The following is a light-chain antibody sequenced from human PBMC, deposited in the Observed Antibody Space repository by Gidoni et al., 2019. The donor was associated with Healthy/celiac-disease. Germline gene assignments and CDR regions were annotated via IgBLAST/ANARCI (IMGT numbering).Light chain of an antibody. CDR2: GAS. CDR3: QQYGSSPWT. V-gene: IGKV3-20*01. J-gene: IGKJ1*01. Sequence: EIVLTQSPGTLSLSPGERATLACRASQSVSRSYLAWYQQKPGQAPRLLIYGASSRATGIPDRFSGSGSGTDFTLTISRLEPEDFAVYYCQQYGSSPWTFXXXTKVEIK. CDR1: QSVSRSY.